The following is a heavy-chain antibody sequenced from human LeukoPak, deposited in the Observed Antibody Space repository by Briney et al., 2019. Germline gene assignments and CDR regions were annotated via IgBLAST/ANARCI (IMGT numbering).Heavy chain of an antibody. V-gene: IGHV4-31*03. CDR3: AREATTLDYFDY. CDR2: IYYSGST. Sequence: PSQTLSLTCTVSGGSISSGGYYWSWIRQHPGKGLEWIGYIYYSGSTYYNPSLKSRVTISVDTSKSQFSLKLSSVTAADTAVYYCAREATTLDYFDYWGQGTLVTVSS. D-gene: IGHD1-26*01. CDR1: GGSISSGGYY. J-gene: IGHJ4*02.